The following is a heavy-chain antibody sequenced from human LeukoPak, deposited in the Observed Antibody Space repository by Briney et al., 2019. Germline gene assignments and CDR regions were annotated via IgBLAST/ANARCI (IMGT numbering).Heavy chain of an antibody. CDR3: ARGGPAAGRFDY. J-gene: IGHJ4*02. CDR2: INSDGSST. CDR1: GFTFSSYW. D-gene: IGHD6-13*01. V-gene: IGHV3-74*01. Sequence: GGSLRLSCAASGFTFSSYWMHWVRQAPGKGLVWVSRINSDGSSTSYADSVKGRFAISRDNAKNTLYLQMNSLRAEDTAVYYCARGGPAAGRFDYWGQGTLVTVSS.